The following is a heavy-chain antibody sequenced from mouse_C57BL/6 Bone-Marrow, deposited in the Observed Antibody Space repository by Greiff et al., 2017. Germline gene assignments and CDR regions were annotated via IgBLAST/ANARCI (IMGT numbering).Heavy chain of an antibody. V-gene: IGHV1-55*01. J-gene: IGHJ1*03. CDR2: IYPGSGST. Sequence: QVQLQQPGAELVKPGASVKMSCKASGYTFTSYWITWVKQRPGQGLEWIGDIYPGSGSTNYNEKFKSKATLTVDTSSSTAYMQLSSLTSEDAAVYDCARCTTVVEGYFDVWGTGTTVTVSS. CDR3: ARCTTVVEGYFDV. CDR1: GYTFTSYW. D-gene: IGHD1-1*01.